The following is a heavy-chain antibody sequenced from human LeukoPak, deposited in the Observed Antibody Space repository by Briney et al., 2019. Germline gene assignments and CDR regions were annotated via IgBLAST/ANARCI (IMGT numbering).Heavy chain of an antibody. CDR2: IRYDGSNK. CDR3: AKDYLGYSYGRPSFDY. Sequence: GGSLRLSCAASGFTFSSYGMHWVRQAPGKGLEWVAFIRYDGSNKYYADSVKGRFTISRDNSKNTLYLQMNSLRAEDTAVYYCAKDYLGYSYGRPSFDYWGQGTLVTVSS. D-gene: IGHD5-18*01. V-gene: IGHV3-30*02. CDR1: GFTFSSYG. J-gene: IGHJ4*02.